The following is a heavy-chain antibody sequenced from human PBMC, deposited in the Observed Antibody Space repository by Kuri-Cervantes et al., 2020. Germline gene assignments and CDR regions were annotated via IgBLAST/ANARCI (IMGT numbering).Heavy chain of an antibody. D-gene: IGHD5-18*01. CDR3: AKERLGGYSYGFGYYYYGMDV. J-gene: IGHJ6*02. V-gene: IGHV3-9*01. CDR1: GFTFDDYA. Sequence: GGSLRLSCAASGFTFDDYAMHWVRQALGKGLEWVSGISWNSGSIGYADSVKGRFTISRDNAKNSLYLQMNSLRAEDTALYYCAKERLGGYSYGFGYYYYGMDVWGQGTTVTVSS. CDR2: ISWNSGSI.